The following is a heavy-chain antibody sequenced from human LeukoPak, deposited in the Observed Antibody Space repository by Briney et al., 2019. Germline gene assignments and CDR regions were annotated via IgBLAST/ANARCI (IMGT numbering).Heavy chain of an antibody. J-gene: IGHJ3*02. CDR2: AYNSGST. V-gene: IGHV4-61*01. Sequence: SDTLSLTCSVSGDSVSSDSYYWSWIRQPPGKGLEWIGYAYNSGSTNYNPSLKSRITISVETSKNQFSLKLNSVTAADTAVYYCARGKYSSSDAFDIWGQGTMVTVSS. D-gene: IGHD6-6*01. CDR1: GDSVSSDSYY. CDR3: ARGKYSSSDAFDI.